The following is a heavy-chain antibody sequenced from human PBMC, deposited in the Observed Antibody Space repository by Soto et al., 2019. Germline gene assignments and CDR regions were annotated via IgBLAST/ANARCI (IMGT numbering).Heavy chain of an antibody. CDR3: SKGTGTTRLYSMDV. J-gene: IGHJ6*02. D-gene: IGHD1-7*01. Sequence: QPGGSLRLSCVASGFTFHTYAMNWVRQAPGKGLEWVSGISASGDSTYYADSLKGRFTISRDNSKNTLYLQMNSLRAEDTAVYYCSKGTGTTRLYSMDVWGQGTTVTVSS. CDR2: ISASGDST. CDR1: GFTFHTYA. V-gene: IGHV3-23*01.